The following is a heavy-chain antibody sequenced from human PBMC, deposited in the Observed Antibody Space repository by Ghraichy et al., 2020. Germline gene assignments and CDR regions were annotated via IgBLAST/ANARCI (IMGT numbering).Heavy chain of an antibody. CDR2: ITTSSRTL. CDR1: GFTLSSYN. CDR3: ARASRVVRFYYYDGMDV. D-gene: IGHD4-23*01. J-gene: IGHJ6*02. Sequence: GGSLRLSCVGSGFTLSSYNMNWVRQSPGKGLEWVSYITTSSRTLFYADSVKGRFTISRDNAKNSLSLQMNSLRDEDTAIYYCARASRVVRFYYYDGMDVWGQGTTVTVSS. V-gene: IGHV3-48*02.